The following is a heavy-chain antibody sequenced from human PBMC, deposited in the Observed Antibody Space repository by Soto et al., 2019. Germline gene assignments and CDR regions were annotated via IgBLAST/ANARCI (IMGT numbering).Heavy chain of an antibody. CDR1: GGSISTFH. D-gene: IGHD5-18*01. CDR3: ALGGYNYGRAFDF. CDR2: IYYSGN. J-gene: IGHJ4*02. Sequence: SETLSLTCNVSGGSISTFHLSWIRQPPGKGLEWIGYIYYSGNYYNPSLTSRVRMSLDKSKNQFSLHLKSVTAADTALYFRALGGYNYGRAFDFWGQGTRVTVSS. V-gene: IGHV4-59*01.